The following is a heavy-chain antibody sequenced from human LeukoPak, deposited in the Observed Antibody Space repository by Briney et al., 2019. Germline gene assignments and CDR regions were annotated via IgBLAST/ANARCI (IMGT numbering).Heavy chain of an antibody. CDR1: GFTFSSYG. V-gene: IGHV3-30*03. CDR2: ISYDGSNK. CDR3: ARANYDFWSGYYTTDFDY. J-gene: IGHJ4*02. D-gene: IGHD3-3*01. Sequence: GGSLRLSCAASGFTFSSYGMHWVRQAPGKGLEWVTVISYDGSNKYYADSVKGRFTISRDNSKNTLYLQMNSLRAEDTAVYYCARANYDFWSGYYTTDFDYWGQGTLVTVSS.